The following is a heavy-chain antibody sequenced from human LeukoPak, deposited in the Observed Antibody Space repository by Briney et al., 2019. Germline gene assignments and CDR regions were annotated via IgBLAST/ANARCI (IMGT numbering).Heavy chain of an antibody. D-gene: IGHD2-15*01. Sequence: PGGSLRLSCAASGFTFSSYSMNWVRQAPGKGLEWVSSISSSSSYIYYADSVKGRFTISRDNAKNSLYLQMNSLRAEDTAVYYCAGGYCSGGSCSDFDYWGQGTLVTVSS. J-gene: IGHJ4*02. CDR2: ISSSSSYI. V-gene: IGHV3-21*01. CDR3: AGGYCSGGSCSDFDY. CDR1: GFTFSSYS.